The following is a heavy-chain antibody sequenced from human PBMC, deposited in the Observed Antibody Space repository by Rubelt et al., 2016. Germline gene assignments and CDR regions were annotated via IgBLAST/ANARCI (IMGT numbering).Heavy chain of an antibody. Sequence: QLQLQESGPGLVKPSETLSLTCTVSGGSISSSSYYWGWIRQPPGKGLEWIGSIYYSGRTYYNPSLKSRVTISVDTSKNQFSLKLSSGTAADTAVYYCARPSSGGSSWYFAFDVWGQGTMVTVSS. CDR1: GGSISSSSYY. CDR2: IYYSGRT. V-gene: IGHV4-39*01. J-gene: IGHJ3*01. D-gene: IGHD6-13*01. CDR3: ARPSSGGSSWYFAFDV.